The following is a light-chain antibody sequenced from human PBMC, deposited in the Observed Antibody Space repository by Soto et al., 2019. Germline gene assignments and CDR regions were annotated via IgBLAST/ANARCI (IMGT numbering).Light chain of an antibody. CDR3: QQYNSYRT. CDR2: DAS. J-gene: IGKJ4*01. V-gene: IGKV1-5*01. Sequence: DIQMTQSPSTLSASVGDRVTITCRASQSISSWLAWYQQKPGKAPKLLIYDASSLESGVPSRFSDSGSGTEFSLTISSLQPDDFATYYCQQYNSYRTFGGGT. CDR1: QSISSW.